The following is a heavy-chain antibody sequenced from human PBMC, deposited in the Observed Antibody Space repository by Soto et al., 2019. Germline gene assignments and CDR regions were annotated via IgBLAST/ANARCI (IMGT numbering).Heavy chain of an antibody. D-gene: IGHD3-16*02. Sequence: SETLSLTCAVNGGSFSDYYWRWIFQPTRKGLEWIGEINHSGSTNYNPSLKSRVTISVDTSKNQFSLKLSSVTAADTAVYYCARGAIEYVWGSYRYYYYGMDVWGQGTTVT. J-gene: IGHJ6*02. CDR2: INHSGST. V-gene: IGHV4-34*01. CDR1: GGSFSDYY. CDR3: ARGAIEYVWGSYRYYYYGMDV.